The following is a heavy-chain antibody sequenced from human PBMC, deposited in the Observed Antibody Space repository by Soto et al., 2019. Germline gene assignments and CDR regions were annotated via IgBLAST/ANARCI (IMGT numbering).Heavy chain of an antibody. J-gene: IGHJ4*02. V-gene: IGHV3-48*02. CDR2: ISSSSSTI. D-gene: IGHD4-17*01. Sequence: GGSLRLSCAASGFTFSSYSINGFRQAPGKGLEWVSYISSSSSTIYYADSVKGRFTISRDNAKNSLYLQMNSLRDEDTAVYYCATTTTVINYWGQGTLVTVSS. CDR1: GFTFSSYS. CDR3: ATTTTVINY.